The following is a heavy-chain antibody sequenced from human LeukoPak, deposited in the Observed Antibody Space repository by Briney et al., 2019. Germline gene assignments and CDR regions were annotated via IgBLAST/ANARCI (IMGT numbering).Heavy chain of an antibody. J-gene: IGHJ4*02. Sequence: ASVKLSCKASGYTFTISGMSWVRQAPGQGLEWMGWISTDYGNTHYAQKLQGRVTMTTDTSTSTAYREVRSLRSDDTAMYYCARLGTDCSGGSCYWGQGTLVTVSS. CDR2: ISTDYGNT. CDR3: ARLGTDCSGGSCY. V-gene: IGHV1-18*01. CDR1: GYTFTISG. D-gene: IGHD2-15*01.